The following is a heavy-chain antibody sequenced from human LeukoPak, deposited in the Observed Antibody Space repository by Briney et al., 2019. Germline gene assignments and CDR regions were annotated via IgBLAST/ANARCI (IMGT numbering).Heavy chain of an antibody. J-gene: IGHJ4*02. Sequence: SETLSLTCTVSGGSISSYYWSWIRQPPGKGLEWIGYIYYSGSTNYNPSLKSRVTISVDTSKNQFSLKLSSVTAADTAVYYCARTDYYDSSGYYSENPAFDYWGQGTLVTVSS. CDR1: GGSISSYY. D-gene: IGHD3-22*01. CDR2: IYYSGST. V-gene: IGHV4-59*01. CDR3: ARTDYYDSSGYYSENPAFDY.